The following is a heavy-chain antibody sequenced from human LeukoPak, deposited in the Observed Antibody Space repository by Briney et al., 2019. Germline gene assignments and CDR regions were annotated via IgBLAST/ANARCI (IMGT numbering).Heavy chain of an antibody. V-gene: IGHV4-34*01. D-gene: IGHD3-10*01. CDR2: INHSGST. J-gene: IGHJ3*02. CDR3: ARRRITMVRGVITKAFDI. Sequence: SETLSLTCAVYGGSFSGYYWTWIRQPPGKGLEWIGEINHSGSTNYNPSLKSRVTISVDTSKNQFSLKLSSVTAADTAVYYCARRRITMVRGVITKAFDIWGQGTMVTVSS. CDR1: GGSFSGYY.